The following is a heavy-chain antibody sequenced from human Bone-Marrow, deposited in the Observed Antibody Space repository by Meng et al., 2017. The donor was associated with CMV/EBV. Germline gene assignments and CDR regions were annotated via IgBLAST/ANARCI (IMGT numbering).Heavy chain of an antibody. CDR1: GYTLTELS. D-gene: IGHD2-2*01. CDR3: ARAVVVPAAILIFDAFDI. V-gene: IGHV1-69*05. CDR2: IIPIFGTA. J-gene: IGHJ3*02. Sequence: SVKVSCKVSGYTLTELSRHWVRQAPGQGLEWMGGIIPIFGTANYAQKFQGRVTITTDESTSTAYMELSSLRSEDTAVYYCARAVVVPAAILIFDAFDIWGQGTMVTVSS.